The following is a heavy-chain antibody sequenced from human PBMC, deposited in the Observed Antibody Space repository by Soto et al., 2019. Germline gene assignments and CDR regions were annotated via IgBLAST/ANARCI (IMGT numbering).Heavy chain of an antibody. CDR2: IYHSGST. CDR1: GGSISSGGYS. J-gene: IGHJ4*02. CDR3: ASKHMVRGVIDY. V-gene: IGHV4-30-2*01. D-gene: IGHD3-10*01. Sequence: SETLSLTCAVSGGSISSGGYSWSWIRQPPGKGLEWIGYIYHSGSTYYNPSLKSRVTISVDRSKNQFSLKLSSVTAADTAVYYFASKHMVRGVIDYWGQGTLVTVSS.